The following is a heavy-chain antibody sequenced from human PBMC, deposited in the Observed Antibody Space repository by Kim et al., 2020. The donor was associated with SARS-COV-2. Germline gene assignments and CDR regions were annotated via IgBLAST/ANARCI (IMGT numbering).Heavy chain of an antibody. D-gene: IGHD3-16*01. J-gene: IGHJ4*02. V-gene: IGHV1-18*01. CDR3: VRGTWGDINDY. CDR2: INTKEGDT. Sequence: ASVKVSCKSSDYNSKTSGFNWVRQAPGQGLEWMGWINTKEGDTKYAQKFQDRLTMTTDSSTSAAYMELRSLRSDDTAMYYCVRGTWGDINDYWGQGTLVTVSS. CDR1: DYNSKTSG.